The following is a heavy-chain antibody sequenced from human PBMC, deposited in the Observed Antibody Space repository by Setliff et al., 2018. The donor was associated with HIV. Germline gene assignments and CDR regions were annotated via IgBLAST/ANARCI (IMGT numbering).Heavy chain of an antibody. J-gene: IGHJ4*02. CDR3: ARDQPGGNFDY. Sequence: ASVKVSCKASGYTFTGYYMHWVRQAPGQGLEWMGIINPSGGSTSYAQKFQGRVTMTRDTSTSTVYMELSSLRSEDTAVYYCARDQPGGNFDYWGQGTLVTVSS. V-gene: IGHV1-46*01. CDR2: INPSGGST. CDR1: GYTFTGYY. D-gene: IGHD3-16*01.